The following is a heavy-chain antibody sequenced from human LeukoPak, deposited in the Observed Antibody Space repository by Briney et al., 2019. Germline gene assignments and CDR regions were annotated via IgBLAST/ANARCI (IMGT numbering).Heavy chain of an antibody. D-gene: IGHD3-9*01. Sequence: PGGSLRLSCAASGFPFSSYAMSWVRQAPGKGLEWVSAISHSGGTTYYADSVKGRFTISRDNSKNTLYLQMHSLRAEDTAVYYCARDNYDILTGYFDYWGQGTLVTVSS. V-gene: IGHV3-23*01. CDR2: ISHSGGTT. CDR3: ARDNYDILTGYFDY. CDR1: GFPFSSYA. J-gene: IGHJ4*02.